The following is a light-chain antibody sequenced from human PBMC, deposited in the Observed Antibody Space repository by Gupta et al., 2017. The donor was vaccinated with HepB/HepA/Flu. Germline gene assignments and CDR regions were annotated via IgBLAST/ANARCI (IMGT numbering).Light chain of an antibody. V-gene: IGLV1-47*02. CDR1: SSNVGSDN. J-gene: IGLJ1*01. CDR2: NDD. Sequence: VLAPPPSASGTPGQRVPISCSGGSSNVGSDNVYWNRQRPGTAPKLLIYNDDRRHSGVPDRFSGPTSGTSATSASSGLQAEDEADYYCAAGDNSRSAYVFGTGTWVTVL. CDR3: AAGDNSRSAYV.